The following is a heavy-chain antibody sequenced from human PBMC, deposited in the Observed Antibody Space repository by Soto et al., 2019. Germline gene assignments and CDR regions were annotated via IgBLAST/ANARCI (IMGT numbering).Heavy chain of an antibody. Sequence: GGSLRLSCAASGFTFSSYAMSWVRQAPGKGLEWVSAISGSGGSTYYADSVKGRFTISRDNSKNTLYLQMNSLRAEDTAVYYCAKDGSIVVVPAVPYYFDYWGQGTLVTVSS. CDR1: GFTFSSYA. D-gene: IGHD2-2*01. CDR2: ISGSGGST. V-gene: IGHV3-23*01. J-gene: IGHJ4*02. CDR3: AKDGSIVVVPAVPYYFDY.